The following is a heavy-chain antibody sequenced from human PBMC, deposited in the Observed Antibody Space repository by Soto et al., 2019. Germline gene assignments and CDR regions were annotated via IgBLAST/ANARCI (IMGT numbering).Heavy chain of an antibody. CDR3: ARDTTSSWYDFGYYMDV. D-gene: IGHD6-13*01. J-gene: IGHJ6*03. CDR2: IKQDGSEK. Sequence: GGSLRLSCAASGFTFSSYWMSWVRQAPGKGLEWVANIKQDGSEKYYVDSVKGRFTISRDNAKNSLYLQMNSLRAEDTAVYYCARDTTSSWYDFGYYMDVWGKGTTVTVSS. CDR1: GFTFSSYW. V-gene: IGHV3-7*01.